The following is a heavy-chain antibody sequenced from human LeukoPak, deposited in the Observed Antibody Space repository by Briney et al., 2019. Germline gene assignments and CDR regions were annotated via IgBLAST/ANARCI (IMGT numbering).Heavy chain of an antibody. CDR3: ARGTAGFDC. J-gene: IGHJ4*02. CDR1: GFTFSNYW. Sequence: GGSLRLSCAASGFTFSNYWMHRVRQAPGKGLVWVSHINSDETYTSYADSVKGRFTISRDNAMNTLYLQMNSLRAEDTALYYCARGTAGFDCWGQGTLVTVSS. CDR2: INSDETYT. V-gene: IGHV3-74*01. D-gene: IGHD6-13*01.